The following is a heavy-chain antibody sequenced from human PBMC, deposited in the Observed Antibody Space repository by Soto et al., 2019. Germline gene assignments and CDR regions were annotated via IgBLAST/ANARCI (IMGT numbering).Heavy chain of an antibody. J-gene: IGHJ4*02. Sequence: QVQLQESGPGLVKPSGTLSLTCAVSGGSISSSNWWSWVRQPPGKGLEWIGEIYHSGSTNYNPSLKSRVTISVDKSKNQFSLKLSSVTAADTAVYYCARVWGFYDIWSGYPDVDYWGQGTLVTVSS. V-gene: IGHV4-4*02. CDR2: IYHSGST. CDR3: ARVWGFYDIWSGYPDVDY. CDR1: GGSISSSNW. D-gene: IGHD3-3*01.